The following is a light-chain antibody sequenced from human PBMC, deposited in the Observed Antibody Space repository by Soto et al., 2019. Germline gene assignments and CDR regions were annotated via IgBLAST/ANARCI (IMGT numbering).Light chain of an antibody. V-gene: IGLV2-14*03. CDR2: DVN. Sequence: QSALTQPASVSGSPGQSITISCAGTSSDVGAYNYVSWYQHHPGKAPKLMMYDVNNRPSGDSNRFSGSKSGNTASLTISGLQAEDEADYYCSSWTSGATYVFGSGTKLTVL. CDR1: SSDVGAYNY. J-gene: IGLJ1*01. CDR3: SSWTSGATYV.